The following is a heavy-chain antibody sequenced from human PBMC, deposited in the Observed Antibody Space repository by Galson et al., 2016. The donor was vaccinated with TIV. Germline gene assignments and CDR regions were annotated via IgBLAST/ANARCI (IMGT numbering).Heavy chain of an antibody. D-gene: IGHD2-21*02. CDR2: IWFDGSNI. J-gene: IGHJ4*02. CDR1: GFTFASYG. CDR3: AREFADYYFDY. V-gene: IGHV3-33*01. Sequence: LRLSCAASGFTFASYGMHWVRQAPGKGLEWVAAIWFDGSNIHYADSVKGRFTISRDNPKNTVYLHMNSLRAEDTAVYFCAREFADYYFDYWGQGALVTVSS.